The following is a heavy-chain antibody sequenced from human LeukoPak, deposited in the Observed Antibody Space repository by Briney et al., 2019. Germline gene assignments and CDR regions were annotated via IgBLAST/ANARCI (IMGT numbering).Heavy chain of an antibody. CDR1: GYTFTGYY. CDR2: INPNSGGT. Sequence: ASVKVSCKASGYTFTGYYMHWVRQAPGQGLEWMGWINPNSGGTNYAQKFQGRVTMTRDTSISTAYMELSRLRSDDTAVYYCAREAVAGTRPLDYYYYYMDVWGKGTTVTVSS. J-gene: IGHJ6*03. D-gene: IGHD6-19*01. V-gene: IGHV1-2*02. CDR3: AREAVAGTRPLDYYYYYMDV.